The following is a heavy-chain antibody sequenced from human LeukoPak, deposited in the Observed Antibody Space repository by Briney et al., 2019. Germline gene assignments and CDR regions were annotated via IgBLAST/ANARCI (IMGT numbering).Heavy chain of an antibody. J-gene: IGHJ4*02. CDR3: ATVYYYDSSGLDY. Sequence: ASVKVSCKVSGYTFTDYYMHWVQQAPGKGLEWMGLVDPEDGETIYAEKFQGRVTITADTSTDTAYMELSSLRSEDTAVYYCATVYYYDSSGLDYWGQGTLATVSS. D-gene: IGHD3-22*01. CDR2: VDPEDGET. V-gene: IGHV1-69-2*01. CDR1: GYTFTDYY.